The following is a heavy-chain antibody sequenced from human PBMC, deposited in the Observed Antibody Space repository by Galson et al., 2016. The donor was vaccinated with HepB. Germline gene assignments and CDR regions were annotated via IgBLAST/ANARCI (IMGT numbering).Heavy chain of an antibody. D-gene: IGHD4-17*01. Sequence: SVKVSCKATGYTFTDYGHSWVRHAPGQGLEWMGWISGFSSDIHYAQRFQGRVTLTTDPSTSTAYLELRSLTSDDTAFYYCARFRENGDWVVFDVWGQGTLVNVSS. V-gene: IGHV1-18*04. CDR1: GYTFTDYG. CDR2: ISGFSSDI. J-gene: IGHJ3*01. CDR3: ARFRENGDWVVFDV.